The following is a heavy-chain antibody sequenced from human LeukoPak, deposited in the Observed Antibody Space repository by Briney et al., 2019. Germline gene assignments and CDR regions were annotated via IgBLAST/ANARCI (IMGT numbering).Heavy chain of an antibody. V-gene: IGHV1-8*01. CDR1: GYTFTSYD. J-gene: IGHJ6*02. Sequence: ASVKVSCKASGYTFTSYDINWVRQATGQGLEWMGWMNPNSGNTGYAQKFQGRVTMTRNTSISTAYMELSSLRSEDTAVYYCATRPNCGGDCYSLNYYGMDVWGQGTTVTVSS. CDR3: ATRPNCGGDCYSLNYYGMDV. CDR2: MNPNSGNT. D-gene: IGHD2-21*02.